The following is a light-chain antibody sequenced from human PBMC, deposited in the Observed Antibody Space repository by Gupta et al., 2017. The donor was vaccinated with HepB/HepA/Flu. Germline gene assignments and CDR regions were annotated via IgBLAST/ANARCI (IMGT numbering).Light chain of an antibody. J-gene: IGKJ1*01. CDR1: QSISSY. V-gene: IGKV1-39*01. Sequence: DIQLTQPLPSLSASVGDRVTITCRASQSISSYLNWYQQKPGKAPKLLNYAATRLQSRVPSRVSGSGSGTDFTLTSSSLQHEDFATYYRQRSYSTPRTFGQGTKVEIK. CDR3: QRSYSTPRT. CDR2: AAT.